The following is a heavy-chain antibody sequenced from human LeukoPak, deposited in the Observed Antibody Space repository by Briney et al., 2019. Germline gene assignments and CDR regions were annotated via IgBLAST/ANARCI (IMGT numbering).Heavy chain of an antibody. Sequence: GGSLRLSCAASGFTFSSYSMNWVRQAPGNGLEWVSSISSSSSYIYYADSVKGRFTISRDNAKNSLYLQMNSLRAEDTAVYYCARDFGIVGATSGVDYWGQGTLVTVSS. V-gene: IGHV3-21*01. CDR1: GFTFSSYS. D-gene: IGHD1-26*01. CDR2: ISSSSSYI. CDR3: ARDFGIVGATSGVDY. J-gene: IGHJ4*02.